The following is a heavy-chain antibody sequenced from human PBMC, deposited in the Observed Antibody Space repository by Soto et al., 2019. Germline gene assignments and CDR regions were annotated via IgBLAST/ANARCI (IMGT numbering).Heavy chain of an antibody. CDR3: ANRMLDCSSTSCSDLGSFDY. V-gene: IGHV3-23*01. J-gene: IGHJ4*02. CDR2: ISGSGGST. Sequence: GGSLRLSCAASGFTFSSYAMSWVRQAPGKGLEWVSAISGSGGSTCYADSVKGRFTISRDNSKNTLYLQMNSLRAEDTAVYYCANRMLDCSSTSCSDLGSFDYWGQGTLVTVSS. D-gene: IGHD2-2*01. CDR1: GFTFSSYA.